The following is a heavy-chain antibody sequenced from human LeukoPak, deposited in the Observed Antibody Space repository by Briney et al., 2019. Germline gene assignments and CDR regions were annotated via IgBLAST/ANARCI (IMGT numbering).Heavy chain of an antibody. J-gene: IGHJ4*02. CDR2: IADSGGDT. CDR3: AKSSHSNAWDDFDY. Sequence: GGSLRLSCAASGFTFTSYVMNWVREAPGQGVEWVSTIADSGGDTYYADSVKVRFTVSRDDSENTLYLQMHSLRAEDTATYYCAKSSHSNAWDDFDYWGQGTLVTVSS. D-gene: IGHD5-18*01. CDR1: GFTFTSYV. V-gene: IGHV3-23*01.